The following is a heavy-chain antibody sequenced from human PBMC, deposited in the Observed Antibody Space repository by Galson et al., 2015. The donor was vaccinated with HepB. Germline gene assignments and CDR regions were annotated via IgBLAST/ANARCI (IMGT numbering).Heavy chain of an antibody. CDR3: AREGNTHLSGTLDD. Sequence: SLRLSCAASGFTFSTHAIHWVRQGPGKGLEWVAVVSFDGSSNFSASVKGRFTVSSDDAKNNVYLQMNNLRPEDKTIYYCAREGNTHLSGTLDDWGQGTLVTVS. V-gene: IGHV3-30-3*01. CDR1: GFTFSTHA. J-gene: IGHJ4*02. CDR2: VSFDGSSN. D-gene: IGHD2/OR15-2a*01.